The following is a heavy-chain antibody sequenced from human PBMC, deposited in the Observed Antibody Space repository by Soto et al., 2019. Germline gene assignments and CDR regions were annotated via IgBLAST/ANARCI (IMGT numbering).Heavy chain of an antibody. CDR1: GGSISSYY. CDR3: AHRRGISSWDNWFDP. Sequence: SETLSLTCTVSGGSISSYYWSWIRQPPGKGLEWIGYIYYSGSTNYNPSLKSRVTISVDTSKNQFSLKLSSVTAADTAVYYCAHRRGISSWDNWFDPWGQGTLVTVSS. CDR2: IYYSGST. D-gene: IGHD6-13*01. J-gene: IGHJ5*02. V-gene: IGHV4-59*01.